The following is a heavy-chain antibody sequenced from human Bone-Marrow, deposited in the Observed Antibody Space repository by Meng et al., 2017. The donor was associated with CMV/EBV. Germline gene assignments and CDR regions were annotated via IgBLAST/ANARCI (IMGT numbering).Heavy chain of an antibody. CDR3: ARDSSEINYYYYGMDV. Sequence: SETLSLTCTVSGGYVSSGSYYWSWIRQPPGKGLEWIGYIYYSGSTNYNPSLKSRVTISVDTSKNQFSLKLSSVTAADTAVYYCARDSSEINYYYYGMDVWGQGNTVTVAS. V-gene: IGHV4-61*01. J-gene: IGHJ6*02. D-gene: IGHD5-24*01. CDR1: GGYVSSGSYY. CDR2: IYYSGST.